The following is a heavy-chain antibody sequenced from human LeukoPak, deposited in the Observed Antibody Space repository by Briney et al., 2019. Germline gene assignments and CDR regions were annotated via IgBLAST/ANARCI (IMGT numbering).Heavy chain of an antibody. D-gene: IGHD3-10*01. CDR1: GGSFSGYY. V-gene: IGHV4-34*01. CDR3: ARGARTMVRGVTPFWGYYYYMDV. Sequence: PSETLSLTCAVYGGSFSGYYWSWIRQPPGKGLEWIGEINHSGSTNYNPSLKSRVTISVDTSKNQFSLKLSSVTAADTAVYYCARGARTMVRGVTPFWGYYYYMDVWGKGTTVTVSS. J-gene: IGHJ6*03. CDR2: INHSGST.